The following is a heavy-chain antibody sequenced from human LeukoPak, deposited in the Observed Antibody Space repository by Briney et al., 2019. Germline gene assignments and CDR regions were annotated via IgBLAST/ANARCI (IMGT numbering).Heavy chain of an antibody. V-gene: IGHV1-3*01. CDR3: ARDWGLLGYCSSTSCYAPGDY. D-gene: IGHD2-2*01. Sequence: ASVKVSCKASGYTFTSYGISWVRQAPGQRLEWMGWINAGNGNTKYSQKFQGRVTITRDTSASTAYMELSSLRSEDTAVYYCARDWGLLGYCSSTSCYAPGDYWGQGTLVTVSS. J-gene: IGHJ4*02. CDR2: INAGNGNT. CDR1: GYTFTSYG.